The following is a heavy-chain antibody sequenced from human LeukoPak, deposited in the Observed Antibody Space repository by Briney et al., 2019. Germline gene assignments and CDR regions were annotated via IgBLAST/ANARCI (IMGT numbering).Heavy chain of an antibody. J-gene: IGHJ4*02. D-gene: IGHD5-18*01. V-gene: IGHV4-4*07. CDR2: IYTSGST. CDR3: ARSYSGYSYDFDY. Sequence: SETLSLTCTVSGGSISTNYWSWIRQPAGKGLEWIGRIYTSGSTNYNPSLKSRVTISVDTSKNQFSLKLSSVTAADTAVYYCARSYSGYSYDFDYWGQGTLVTVSS. CDR1: GGSISTNY.